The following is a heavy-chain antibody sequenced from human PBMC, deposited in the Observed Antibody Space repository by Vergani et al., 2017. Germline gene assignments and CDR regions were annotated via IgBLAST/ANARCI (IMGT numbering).Heavy chain of an antibody. D-gene: IGHD2-2*02. CDR2: IIPIFGTA. CDR1: GGTFSSYA. J-gene: IGHJ5*02. CDR3: ARVGVDIVVVPAAIRGWFDP. V-gene: IGHV1-69*01. Sequence: QVQLVQSGAEVKKPGSSVKVSCKASGGTFSSYAISWVRQAPGQGLEWMGGIIPIFGTANYAQKFQGRVTLTADESTSTAYMELSSLRSEDTAVYYCARVGVDIVVVPAAIRGWFDPWGQGTLVTVSS.